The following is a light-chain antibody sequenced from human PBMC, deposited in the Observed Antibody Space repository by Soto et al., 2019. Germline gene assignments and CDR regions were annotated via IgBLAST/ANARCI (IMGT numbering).Light chain of an antibody. CDR2: LGS. V-gene: IGKV2-28*01. Sequence: DIVMTQSPLSLPVTPGEPASISCRSSQSLLHSNGYNYLDWYLQKPGQSPQLLIYLGSNRASGVPDRFSGSGSGTDFTLTISRLEPEDFAVYYCRQYGTSLGFPVGGGAKVDIK. CDR3: RQYGTSLGFP. J-gene: IGKJ4*01. CDR1: QSLLHSNGYNY.